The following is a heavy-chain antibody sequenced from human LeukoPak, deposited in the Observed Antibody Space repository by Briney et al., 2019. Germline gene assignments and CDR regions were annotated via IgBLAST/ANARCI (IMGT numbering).Heavy chain of an antibody. J-gene: IGHJ4*02. D-gene: IGHD1-1*01. CDR3: TRVGSSGSVDY. Sequence: PGGSLRLSCAASGLTFSDYYMSWIRQAPGKGLEWVSYISSRTSDTNYVDSVKGRFTISRDNAKNSLYLHMNSLRAEDTAVYYCTRVGSSGSVDYWGQGTLVTVSS. CDR1: GLTFSDYY. V-gene: IGHV3-11*06. CDR2: ISSRTSDT.